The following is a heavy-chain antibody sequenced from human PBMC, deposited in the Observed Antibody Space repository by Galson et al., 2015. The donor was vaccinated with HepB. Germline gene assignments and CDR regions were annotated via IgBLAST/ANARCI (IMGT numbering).Heavy chain of an antibody. CDR2: ISGGGGT. CDR3: VKDWQLFHLCY. J-gene: IGHJ4*02. CDR1: GFTVSSNY. D-gene: IGHD6-6*01. Sequence: SLRLSCAASGFTVSSNYMSWVRQAPGKGLERVSFISGGGGTYYVDSVKGRFSISRDNSKNTLYLQMNSLRAEDTAVYYCVKDWQLFHLCYWGQGTQVTVSS. V-gene: IGHV3-66*01.